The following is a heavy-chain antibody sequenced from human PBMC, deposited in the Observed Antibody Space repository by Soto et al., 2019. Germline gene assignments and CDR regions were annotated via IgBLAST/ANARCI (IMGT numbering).Heavy chain of an antibody. CDR2: INPYTGDT. J-gene: IGHJ4*02. Sequence: GASVKVSCKPSGYTFTDYYVHWVRQAPGEGLEWMGWINPYTGDTTYAQKFQGWVTMTRDTSISTVYMEMSRLKSDDTAVYYCARGPESACFDYWGQGTLVTVSS. CDR3: ARGPESACFDY. CDR1: GYTFTDYY. V-gene: IGHV1-2*04.